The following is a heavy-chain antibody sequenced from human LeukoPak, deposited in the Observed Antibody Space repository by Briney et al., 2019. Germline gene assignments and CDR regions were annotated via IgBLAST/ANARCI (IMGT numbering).Heavy chain of an antibody. CDR1: GFTFSSYA. CDR3: AKPYSREGWLLPLYY. Sequence: GGSLRLSCAASGFTFSSYAMSWVRQAPWKGLEWVSGISAGGSTNYADSVKGRFTISRDNSKNTLYLQMNSLRAEDTAVYYCAKPYSREGWLLPLYYWGQGTLVTVSS. D-gene: IGHD3-22*01. J-gene: IGHJ4*02. CDR2: ISAGGST. V-gene: IGHV3-23*01.